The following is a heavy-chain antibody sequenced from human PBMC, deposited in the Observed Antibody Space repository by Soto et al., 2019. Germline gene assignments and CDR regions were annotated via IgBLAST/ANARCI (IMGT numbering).Heavy chain of an antibody. D-gene: IGHD3-16*02. CDR3: ARDRRMITFGGVIVYFDY. Sequence: ASVKVSCKASGYTFTSCGISWVRQAPGQGLEWMGWISAYNGNTNYAQKLQGRVTMTTDTSTSTAYMELRSLRSDDTAVYYCARDRRMITFGGVIVYFDYWGQGTLVTVSS. V-gene: IGHV1-18*01. CDR2: ISAYNGNT. CDR1: GYTFTSCG. J-gene: IGHJ4*02.